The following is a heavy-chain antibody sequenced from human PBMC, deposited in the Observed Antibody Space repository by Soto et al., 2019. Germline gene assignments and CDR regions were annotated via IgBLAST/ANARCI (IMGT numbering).Heavy chain of an antibody. Sequence: QVQLQESGPGLVKPSQTLSLTCTVSGGSISSGGYYWSWIRQHPGKGLEWIGYIYYSGSTYYNPSLKNRVTISVETSKNQFSLKLSSVTAADTAVYYCAREVRVVVVPAAIWFDYWGQGTLVTVSS. CDR2: IYYSGST. V-gene: IGHV4-31*03. CDR1: GGSISSGGYY. CDR3: AREVRVVVVPAAIWFDY. D-gene: IGHD2-2*01. J-gene: IGHJ4*02.